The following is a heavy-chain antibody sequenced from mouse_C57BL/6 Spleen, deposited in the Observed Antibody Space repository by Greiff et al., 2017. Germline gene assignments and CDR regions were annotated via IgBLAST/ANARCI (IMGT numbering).Heavy chain of an antibody. CDR3: ARDRSYYGSSYRYFDV. CDR2: ISYDGSN. V-gene: IGHV3-6*01. Sequence: EVQLQQSGPGLVKPSQSLSLTCSVTGYSITSGYYWNWIRQFPGNKLEWMGYISYDGSNNYNPSLKNRISITRDTSKNQFFLKLNSVTTEYTATYYCARDRSYYGSSYRYFDVWGTGTTVTVSS. CDR1: GYSITSGYY. J-gene: IGHJ1*03. D-gene: IGHD1-1*01.